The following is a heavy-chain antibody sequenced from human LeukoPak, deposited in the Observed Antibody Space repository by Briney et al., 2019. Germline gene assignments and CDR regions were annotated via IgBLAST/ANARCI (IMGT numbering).Heavy chain of an antibody. CDR1: GFIFSNAW. V-gene: IGHV3-15*01. CDR3: TTASYGGGLNWFDP. CDR2: IKSKTDGGTT. Sequence: GGSLRLSYAASGFIFSNAWMSWVRQAPGKGLEWVGRIKSKTDGGTTDYAAPVKGRFTISRDDSKNTLYLQMNSLKTEDTAVYYCTTASYGGGLNWFDPWGQGTLVTVSS. D-gene: IGHD3-16*01. J-gene: IGHJ5*02.